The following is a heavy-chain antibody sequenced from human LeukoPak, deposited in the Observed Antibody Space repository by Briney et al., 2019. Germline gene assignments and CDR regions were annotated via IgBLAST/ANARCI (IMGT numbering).Heavy chain of an antibody. CDR2: INHSGST. CDR1: GFTFSDYW. CDR3: ARAYDSSGYTDY. J-gene: IGHJ4*02. V-gene: IGHV4-34*01. Sequence: GSLRLSCAASGFTFSDYWMSWVRQPPGKGLEWIGEINHSGSTNYNPSLKSRVTISVDTSKNQFSLKLSSVTAADTAVYYCARAYDSSGYTDYWGQGTLVTVSS. D-gene: IGHD3-22*01.